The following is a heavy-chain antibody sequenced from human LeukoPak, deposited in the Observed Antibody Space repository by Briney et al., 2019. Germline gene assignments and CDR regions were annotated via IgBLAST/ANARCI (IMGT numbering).Heavy chain of an antibody. J-gene: IGHJ4*02. CDR1: GFTFSSYG. Sequence: GGSLRLPCAASGFTFSSYGMHWVRQAPGKGLEWVAVIWYDGSNKYYADSVKGRFTISRDNSKNTLYLQMNSLRAEDTAVYYCARESIAAAGNDYWGQGTLVTVSS. D-gene: IGHD6-13*01. CDR2: IWYDGSNK. CDR3: ARESIAAAGNDY. V-gene: IGHV3-33*01.